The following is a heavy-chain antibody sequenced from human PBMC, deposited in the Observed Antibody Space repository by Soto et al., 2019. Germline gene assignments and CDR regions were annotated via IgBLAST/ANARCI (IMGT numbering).Heavy chain of an antibody. D-gene: IGHD3-3*01. Sequence: PSETLSLTCTVSGDSISSASYFWGWIRQPPGKGLEWIGSVYFVGNSYYNPSLKSRVTMSVDTSKNQFSLRLSSVTAADTAIYYCATRITVFGLLIPPFDPWGQGTQVTSPQ. CDR2: VYFVGNS. J-gene: IGHJ5*02. V-gene: IGHV4-39*07. CDR1: GDSISSASYF. CDR3: ATRITVFGLLIPPFDP.